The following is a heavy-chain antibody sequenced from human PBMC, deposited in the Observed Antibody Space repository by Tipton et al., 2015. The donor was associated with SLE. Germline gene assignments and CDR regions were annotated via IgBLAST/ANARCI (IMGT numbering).Heavy chain of an antibody. D-gene: IGHD2-2*01. CDR2: IYHNGNT. CDR3: ARRVIVLVPGVLGSFDS. J-gene: IGHJ4*02. Sequence: LRLSCAVSGYPITSGYYWGWVRQPPGKGLEWIGNIYHNGNTYYNPSLKSRVVISVDTSKNQFYLRLTSVTAADTAVYYCARRVIVLVPGVLGSFDSWGQGTLVTVSS. CDR1: GYPITSGYY. V-gene: IGHV4-38-2*01.